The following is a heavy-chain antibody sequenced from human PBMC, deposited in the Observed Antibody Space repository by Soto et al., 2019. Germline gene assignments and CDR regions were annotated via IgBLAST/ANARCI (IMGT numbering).Heavy chain of an antibody. CDR3: AKPPGYINIVGWFDP. Sequence: EVQLLESGGALVQPGGSLRLSCVVSGFIFSGYAMSWVRQTPGKGLEWVAAISASGERTYYADSVKGRFTISRDNSRNTLSLQMNSLSVEDTAVYFCAKPPGYINIVGWFDPWGQGTLVTVSS. D-gene: IGHD4-4*01. V-gene: IGHV3-23*01. CDR1: GFIFSGYA. CDR2: ISASGERT. J-gene: IGHJ5*02.